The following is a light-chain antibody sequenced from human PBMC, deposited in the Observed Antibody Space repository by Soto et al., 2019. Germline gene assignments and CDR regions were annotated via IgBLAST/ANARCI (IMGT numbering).Light chain of an antibody. CDR3: QKYNGPPYT. J-gene: IGKJ2*01. V-gene: IGKV1-27*01. Sequence: DIQMTQSPSSLSASVGDRVTITCRASQGISSSLAWYQQKPGKVPKLLIYAASTLQSGVPSRFSGSGSGTDYTRTISSLQPEDVATYYCQKYNGPPYTFGQGTKLEI. CDR2: AAS. CDR1: QGISSS.